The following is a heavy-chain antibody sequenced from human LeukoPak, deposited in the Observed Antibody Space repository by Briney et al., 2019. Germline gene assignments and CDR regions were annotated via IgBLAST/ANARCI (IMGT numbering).Heavy chain of an antibody. CDR3: AKDVSHISGWFGDY. Sequence: GGSLRLSCAASGFTFSSYGMHWVRQAPGKGLEWVAFIRYDGSNKYYADSVKGRFTISRDNSKNTLYLQMNSLRAEDTAVYYCAKDVSHISGWFGDYWGQGTLVTVSS. V-gene: IGHV3-30*02. J-gene: IGHJ4*02. D-gene: IGHD3-10*01. CDR1: GFTFSSYG. CDR2: IRYDGSNK.